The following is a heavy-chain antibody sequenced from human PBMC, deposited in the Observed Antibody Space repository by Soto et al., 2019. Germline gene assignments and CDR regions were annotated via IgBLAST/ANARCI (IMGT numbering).Heavy chain of an antibody. CDR3: ASPDFNSEGMYV. CDR1: GDSFGSYW. D-gene: IGHD3-10*01. J-gene: IGHJ6*02. Sequence: GAGDSFGSYWIGWVPRMPGKGLEWMGRIDPSDSYTNYSPSFQGHVTISADKSISTSYLQWSSLKASETAMYSCASPDFNSEGMYVWGQGTTVTVSS. CDR2: IDPSDSYT. V-gene: IGHV5-10-1*01.